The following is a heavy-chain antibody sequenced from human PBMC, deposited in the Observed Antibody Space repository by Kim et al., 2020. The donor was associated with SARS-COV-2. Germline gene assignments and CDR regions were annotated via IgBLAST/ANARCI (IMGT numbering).Heavy chain of an antibody. V-gene: IGHV3-23*01. Sequence: YAASVKGRFTISRDNSKNTLYLQMNSLRAEDTAVYYCAKDISSYDSSGLWGQGTLVTVSS. D-gene: IGHD3-22*01. J-gene: IGHJ4*02. CDR3: AKDISSYDSSGL.